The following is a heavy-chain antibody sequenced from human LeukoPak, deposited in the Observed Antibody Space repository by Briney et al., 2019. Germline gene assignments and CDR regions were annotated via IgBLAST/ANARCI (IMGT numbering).Heavy chain of an antibody. CDR3: ASGEGSLNY. V-gene: IGHV4-39*07. CDR1: GGSISSSSYY. Sequence: SETLSLTCTVSGGSISSSSYYCGWIRQPPGKGLEWIGSIYYSGSTHYNPSLKSRVTISVDTSKNQFSLKLSSVTAADTAVYYCASGEGSLNYWGQGTLVTVSS. D-gene: IGHD3-10*01. J-gene: IGHJ4*02. CDR2: IYYSGST.